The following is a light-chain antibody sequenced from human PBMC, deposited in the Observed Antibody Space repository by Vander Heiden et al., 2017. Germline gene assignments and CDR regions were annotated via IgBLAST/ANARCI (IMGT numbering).Light chain of an antibody. Sequence: QSVLTQPPSVSGAPGQRVTNSCTGSTSTIGAGYDVHWYQQLPGTAPKLLIYDNINRPSGVPDRFSGSKSGTSASLAITGLQAEDEADYYCQSYDSSLGGHVVFGGGTKLTVL. CDR2: DNI. CDR1: TSTIGAGYD. J-gene: IGLJ2*01. V-gene: IGLV1-40*01. CDR3: QSYDSSLGGHVV.